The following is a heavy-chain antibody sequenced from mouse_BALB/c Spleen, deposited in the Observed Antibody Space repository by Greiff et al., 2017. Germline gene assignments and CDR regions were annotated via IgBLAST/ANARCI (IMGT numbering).Heavy chain of an antibody. CDR1: GYSFTSYY. Sequence: EVQLQQSGPELMKPGASVKISCKASGYSFTSYYMHWVKQSHGKSLEWIGYIDPFNGGTSYNQKFKGKATLTVDKSSSTAYMHLSSLTSEDSAVYYCARYYGRPYYWYFDVWGAGTTVTVSS. J-gene: IGHJ1*01. D-gene: IGHD1-2*01. V-gene: IGHV1S135*01. CDR3: ARYYGRPYYWYFDV. CDR2: IDPFNGGT.